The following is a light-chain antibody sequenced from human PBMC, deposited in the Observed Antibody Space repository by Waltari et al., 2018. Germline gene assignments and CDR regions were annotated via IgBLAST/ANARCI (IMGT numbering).Light chain of an antibody. CDR2: RSD. CDR3: ASWDDSLNGHWV. CDR1: ASNIGGNH. Sequence: QSVLTQPPSASGTPGQRVTIPCSGSASNIGGNHVNWYQQLPGKAPKLLIYRSDQRPSGVPDRFSASKTGTSASLAISGLQSEDEADYFCASWDDSLNGHWVFGGGTKVTVL. J-gene: IGLJ3*02. V-gene: IGLV1-44*01.